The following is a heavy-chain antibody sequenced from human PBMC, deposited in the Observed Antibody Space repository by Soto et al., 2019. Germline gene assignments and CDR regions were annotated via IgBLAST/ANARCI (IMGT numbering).Heavy chain of an antibody. V-gene: IGHV1-3*01. CDR1: GYTFTSYA. J-gene: IGHJ4*02. CDR2: INAGNGNT. Sequence: QVPLVQSGAEVKKPGASVKVSCKASGYTFTSYAMHWVRQAPGQRLEWMRWINAGNGNTKYSQKFQGRVTITRDTSASTAYMELSSLRSEDTAVYYCARTPYCSSTSCYVGGLDYWGQGTLVTVSS. D-gene: IGHD2-2*01. CDR3: ARTPYCSSTSCYVGGLDY.